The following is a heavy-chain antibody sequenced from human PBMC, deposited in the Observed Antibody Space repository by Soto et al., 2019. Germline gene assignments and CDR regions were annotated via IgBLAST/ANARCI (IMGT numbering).Heavy chain of an antibody. Sequence: GASVKVSCKASGGTFSSYAISWVRQAPGQGLEWMGGIIPIFGTANYAQKFQGRVTITADKSTSTAYMELSSLRSEDTAVYYCARGANFYDILTGSYYFDYWGQGTLVTVSS. CDR1: GGTFSSYA. D-gene: IGHD3-9*01. V-gene: IGHV1-69*06. CDR2: IIPIFGTA. CDR3: ARGANFYDILTGSYYFDY. J-gene: IGHJ4*02.